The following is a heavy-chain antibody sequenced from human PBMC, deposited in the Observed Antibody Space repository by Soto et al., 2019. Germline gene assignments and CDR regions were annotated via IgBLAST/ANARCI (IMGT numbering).Heavy chain of an antibody. V-gene: IGHV3-21*01. Sequence: GGSLRLSCTASGFTFISYSMNWVRQAPGKGLEWVSSISSSSSYIYYADSVKGRFTISRDNAKNSLYLQMNSLRAEDTAVYYCARDAYYDFWSGYPKPYGMDVWGQGTTVTVSS. CDR3: ARDAYYDFWSGYPKPYGMDV. D-gene: IGHD3-3*01. CDR1: GFTFISYS. CDR2: ISSSSSYI. J-gene: IGHJ6*02.